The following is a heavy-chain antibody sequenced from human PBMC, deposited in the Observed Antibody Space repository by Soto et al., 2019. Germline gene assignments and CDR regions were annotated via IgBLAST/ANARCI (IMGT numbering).Heavy chain of an antibody. J-gene: IGHJ4*02. Sequence: GESLKISCKGSGYSFTSYWIGWVRQMPGKGLECMGFIYPGDSDTTYSPSFQAHVTISADKYSSTAYLQWSSLKASDTAMYYCARVDSSGCSEYWGQGTRVTV. CDR1: GYSFTSYW. CDR2: IYPGDSDT. CDR3: ARVDSSGCSEY. V-gene: IGHV5-51*01. D-gene: IGHD6-25*01.